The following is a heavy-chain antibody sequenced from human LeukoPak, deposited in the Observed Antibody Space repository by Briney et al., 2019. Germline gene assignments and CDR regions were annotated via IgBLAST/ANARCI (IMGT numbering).Heavy chain of an antibody. CDR1: GYSFTSYW. Sequence: GESLKISCKGSGYSFTSYWIGWVRQMPGRGLEWMGSVYPGDSETRYSTSFQGQVTISADKSINTAYLHWSSLRASDTAIYYCATTSRHFDYWGQGTLLTVSS. J-gene: IGHJ4*02. V-gene: IGHV5-51*01. D-gene: IGHD6-6*01. CDR3: ATTSRHFDY. CDR2: VYPGDSET.